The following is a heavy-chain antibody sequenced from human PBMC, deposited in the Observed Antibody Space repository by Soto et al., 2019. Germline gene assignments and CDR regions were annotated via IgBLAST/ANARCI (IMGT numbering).Heavy chain of an antibody. CDR2: INYSWCF. CDR3: ARGSWDDVSGHYYMDV. V-gene: IGHV4-34*01. D-gene: IGHD1-1*01. CDR1: GGSFSGYY. J-gene: IGHJ6*03. Sequence: PSETLSLTCAVYGGSFSGYYWSWIRQPPGKGLEWIGEINYSWCFNYNASLKSRVTISVDTSMYHFSLQLSSVTPDDTSLYYCARGSWDDVSGHYYMDVWGKGTTVTVSS.